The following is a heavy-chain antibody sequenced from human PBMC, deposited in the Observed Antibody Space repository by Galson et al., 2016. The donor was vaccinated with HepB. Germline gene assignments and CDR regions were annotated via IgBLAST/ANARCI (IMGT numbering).Heavy chain of an antibody. CDR1: GFTFSRYW. CDR2: INEDGSQE. D-gene: IGHD3-16*01. J-gene: IGHJ5*01. Sequence: SLRLSCAASGFTFSRYWMSWVRQTPGKGLEWVASINEDGSQESYVDSVKGRFTISRDNAKNSLSLHVDSLRAEDTARYFCAKGGWLDWWGQGTLVTVSS. V-gene: IGHV3-7*01. CDR3: AKGGWLDW.